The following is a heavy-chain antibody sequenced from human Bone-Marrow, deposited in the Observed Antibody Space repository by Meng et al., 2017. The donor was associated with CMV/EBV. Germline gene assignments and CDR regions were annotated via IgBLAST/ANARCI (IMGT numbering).Heavy chain of an antibody. J-gene: IGHJ4*02. CDR1: GITFNNAW. V-gene: IGHV3-15*01. D-gene: IGHD2-2*01. CDR3: TAEGCSSTSCYSDY. Sequence: GESQKISCAASGITFNNAWMSWVRQAPGKGLEWVGRIKSKTDGGTTDYAAPVKGRFTISRDDSKNTLYLQMNSLKTEDTAIYSCTAEGCSSTSCYSDYWGQGTLVTVSS. CDR2: IKSKTDGGTT.